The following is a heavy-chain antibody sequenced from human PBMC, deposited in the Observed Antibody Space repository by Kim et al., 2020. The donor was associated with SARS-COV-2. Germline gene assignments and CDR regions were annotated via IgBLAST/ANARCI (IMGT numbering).Heavy chain of an antibody. CDR2: ISSSSSYI. D-gene: IGHD4-17*01. V-gene: IGHV3-21*01. Sequence: GSLRLSCSASGFTFSSYSMNWVRQAPGKGLEWVSSISSSSSYIYYADSVKGRFTISRDNAKNSLYLQMNSLRAEDTAVYYCARAGGDYGDYYFDYWGQGTLVTVSS. CDR1: GFTFSSYS. CDR3: ARAGGDYGDYYFDY. J-gene: IGHJ4*02.